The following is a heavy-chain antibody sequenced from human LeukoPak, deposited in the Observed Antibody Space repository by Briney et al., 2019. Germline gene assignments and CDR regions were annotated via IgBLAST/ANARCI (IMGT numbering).Heavy chain of an antibody. CDR3: ARGCGGDCYGAFDI. Sequence: SETLSLTCTVPGGSISSHYWSWIRQPAGKGLEWIGRIYTSGSTNYNPSLKSRVTMSVDTSKNQFSLKLSSVTAADTAVYYCARGCGGDCYGAFDIWGQGTMVTVSS. CDR2: IYTSGST. J-gene: IGHJ3*02. CDR1: GGSISSHY. D-gene: IGHD2-21*02. V-gene: IGHV4-4*07.